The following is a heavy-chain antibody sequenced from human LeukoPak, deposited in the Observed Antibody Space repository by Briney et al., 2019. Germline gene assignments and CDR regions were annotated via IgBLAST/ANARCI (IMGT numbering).Heavy chain of an antibody. CDR1: GFTFSSYT. D-gene: IGHD6-13*01. CDR2: ISSGSSYI. Sequence: GSLRLSCAASGFTFSSYTMNWVRQAPGKGLEWASSISSGSSYIYYADSVKGRFTISRDNAKNSLYLQMHSLRAEDTALYYCARVATGIAAPIDYWGQGTLVTVSS. J-gene: IGHJ4*02. V-gene: IGHV3-21*01. CDR3: ARVATGIAAPIDY.